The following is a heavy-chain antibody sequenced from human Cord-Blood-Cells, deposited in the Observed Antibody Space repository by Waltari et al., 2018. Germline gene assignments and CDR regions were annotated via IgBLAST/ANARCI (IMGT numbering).Heavy chain of an antibody. Sequence: QVQLQQWGAGLLKPSETLSLTCAVYGGSFSGYYWSWIRQPPGKGLEWIGEINHSGSTNSNPSLKSRVTISVDTSKNLVSLKLSSVTAADTAVYYCAREQDIVVVPAANWFDPWGQGTLVTVSS. CDR3: AREQDIVVVPAANWFDP. CDR2: INHSGST. J-gene: IGHJ5*02. CDR1: GGSFSGYY. D-gene: IGHD2-2*01. V-gene: IGHV4-34*01.